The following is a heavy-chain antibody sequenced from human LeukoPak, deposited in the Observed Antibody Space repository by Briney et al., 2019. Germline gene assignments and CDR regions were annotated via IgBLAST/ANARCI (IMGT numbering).Heavy chain of an antibody. V-gene: IGHV4-34*01. CDR2: IDNRGSI. D-gene: IGHD3-10*01. Sequence: SETLSLTFAVSGGSFSFYFCHWIRQSPGKGLEWIGEIDNRGSIQYNPSLRSRVTISLDTSRNHFSLKLASVTAADTAVYFCARDSHSGFEWGQGTLVTVSS. CDR3: ARDSHSGFE. CDR1: GGSFSFYF. J-gene: IGHJ4*02.